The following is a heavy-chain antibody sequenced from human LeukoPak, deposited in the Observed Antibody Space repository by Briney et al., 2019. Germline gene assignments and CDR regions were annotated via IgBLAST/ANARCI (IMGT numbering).Heavy chain of an antibody. J-gene: IGHJ3*01. D-gene: IGHD6-6*01. CDR1: GGSISSYY. Sequence: SETLSLTCTVSGGSISSYYWNWIRQPPGKGLEWIGYIYYSGSTNYNPSLKSRFTTLVDTSKNQFSLRLSSVTAADTAVYYCAREYSSSSGRRAFDFWGQGTMVTVSS. CDR3: AREYSSSSGRRAFDF. CDR2: IYYSGST. V-gene: IGHV4-59*08.